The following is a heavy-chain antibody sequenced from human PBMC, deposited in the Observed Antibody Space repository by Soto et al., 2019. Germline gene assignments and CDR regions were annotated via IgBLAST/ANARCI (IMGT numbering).Heavy chain of an antibody. CDR3: ARAGSSYLRYGMDV. Sequence: ESLAATGPVSGGSVSSYYWSWIRQPPGKGLEWIGYIYYSGSTNYNPSLKSRVTISVDTSKNQFSLKLSSVTAADTAVYYCARAGSSYLRYGMDVWGQGTKVIVYS. CDR2: IYYSGST. V-gene: IGHV4-59*02. J-gene: IGHJ6*02. D-gene: IGHD2-15*01. CDR1: GGSVSSYY.